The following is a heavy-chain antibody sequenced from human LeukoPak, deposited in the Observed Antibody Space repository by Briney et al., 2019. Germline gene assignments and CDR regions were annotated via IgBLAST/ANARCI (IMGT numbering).Heavy chain of an antibody. CDR1: GFIFSSYS. D-gene: IGHD3-9*01. CDR3: ASSPILRYFDWLREKVMDV. CDR2: ISSSSSYI. J-gene: IGHJ6*04. V-gene: IGHV3-21*01. Sequence: GGSLRLSCAASGFIFSSYSMNWVRQAPGKGLEWVSSISSSSSYIYYADSVKGRFTISRDNAKNSLYLQMNSLRDEDTAVYYCASSPILRYFDWLREKVMDVWGKGTTVTVSS.